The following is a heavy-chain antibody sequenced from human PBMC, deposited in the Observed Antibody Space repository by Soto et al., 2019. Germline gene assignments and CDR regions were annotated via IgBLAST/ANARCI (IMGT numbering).Heavy chain of an antibody. J-gene: IGHJ4*02. CDR1: GGSISSYY. D-gene: IGHD3-22*01. CDR2: IYYSGST. CDR3: ARGDPTMIVPCFDY. Sequence: SDTLSLTCTVSGGSISSYYWSWIRQPPGKGLEWIGYIYYSGSTYYNPSLKSRVTISVDTSKNQFSLKLSSVTAADTAVYYCARGDPTMIVPCFDYWGQGTLVTVSS. V-gene: IGHV4-59*08.